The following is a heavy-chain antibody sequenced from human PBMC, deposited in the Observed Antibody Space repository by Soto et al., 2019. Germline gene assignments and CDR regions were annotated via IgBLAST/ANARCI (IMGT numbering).Heavy chain of an antibody. CDR3: ARLYYDFWSGYYTRYGMDV. J-gene: IGHJ6*02. D-gene: IGHD3-3*01. CDR2: ISSSSSYI. CDR1: GFTFSSYS. Sequence: GGSLRLSCVTSGFTFSSYSMNWVRQAPGKGLEWVSSISSSSSYIYYADSVKGRFTISRDNAKNSLYLQMNSLRAEDTAVYYCARLYYDFWSGYYTRYGMDVWGQGTTVTVSS. V-gene: IGHV3-21*01.